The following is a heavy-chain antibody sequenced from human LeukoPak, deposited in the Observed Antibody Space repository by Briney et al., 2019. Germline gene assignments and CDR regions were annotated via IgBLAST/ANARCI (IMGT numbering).Heavy chain of an antibody. V-gene: IGHV3-21*01. Sequence: PGGSLRLSCVASAFTFRTYSMHWVRQAPGKGLEWVSSISGSTSYIYYADSVRGRFTISRDNAKNSPYLQMNSLRAEDTAVYYCARGSDFVWGSYRPYFDYWGQGTLVTVSS. J-gene: IGHJ4*02. D-gene: IGHD3-16*02. CDR2: ISGSTSYI. CDR1: AFTFRTYS. CDR3: ARGSDFVWGSYRPYFDY.